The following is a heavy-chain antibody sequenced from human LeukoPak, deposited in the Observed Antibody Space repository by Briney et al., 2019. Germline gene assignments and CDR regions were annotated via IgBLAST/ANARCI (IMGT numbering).Heavy chain of an antibody. Sequence: KPSETLSLXCAVYGGSFSGYYWSWIRQPAGKGLEWIGRIYTSGSTNYNPSLKSRVTISVDTSKNQFSLKLSSVTAADTAVYYCARRRTPGIAAAGGKRLDAFDIWGQGTMVTVSS. J-gene: IGHJ3*02. V-gene: IGHV4-59*10. D-gene: IGHD6-13*01. CDR1: GGSFSGYY. CDR3: ARRRTPGIAAAGGKRLDAFDI. CDR2: IYTSGST.